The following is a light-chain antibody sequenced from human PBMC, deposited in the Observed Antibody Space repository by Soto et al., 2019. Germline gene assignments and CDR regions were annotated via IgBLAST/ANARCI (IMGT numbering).Light chain of an antibody. CDR1: VSIIIL. CDR3: QQYKSDSRT. V-gene: IGKV1-5*01. Sequence: DIQMTQSPSTLSSSGGDTVTITXRARVSIIILLAWCQQKPGXAPKXXXANXSSLERGGPSRLSGSGSVTEFTLTISSLHPYYFANYYCQQYKSDSRTFGGGTKVDIK. J-gene: IGKJ4*01. CDR2: NXS.